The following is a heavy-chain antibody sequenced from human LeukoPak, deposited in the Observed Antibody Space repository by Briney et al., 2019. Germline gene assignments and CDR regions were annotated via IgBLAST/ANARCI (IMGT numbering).Heavy chain of an antibody. CDR2: ISGSGGST. V-gene: IGHV3-23*01. CDR3: AKDLSAVVVPAAIPVAAYIPNWFDP. Sequence: QSGGSLRLSCAASGFTFSSYAMSWVRQAPGKGLEWVSGISGSGGSTYYADSVKGRFTISRDNSKNTLYLQMNSLRAEDTAVYYCAKDLSAVVVPAAIPVAAYIPNWFDPWGQGTLVTVSS. J-gene: IGHJ5*02. D-gene: IGHD2-2*02. CDR1: GFTFSSYA.